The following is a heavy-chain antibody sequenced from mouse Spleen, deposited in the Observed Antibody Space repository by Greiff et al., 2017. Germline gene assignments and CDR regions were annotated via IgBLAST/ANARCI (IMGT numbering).Heavy chain of an antibody. CDR2: INPYNGDT. V-gene: IGHV1-20*01. CDR3: ARQIYDGYYGYFDY. CDR1: GYSFTGYF. D-gene: IGHD2-3*01. Sequence: VQLQQSGPELVKPGDSVKISCKASGYSFTGYFMNWVMQSHGKSLEWIGRINPYNGDTFYNQKFKSKATLTVDTSSSTAYMQLSSLTSEDSAVYYCARQIYDGYYGYFDYWGQGTTLPVSS. J-gene: IGHJ2*01.